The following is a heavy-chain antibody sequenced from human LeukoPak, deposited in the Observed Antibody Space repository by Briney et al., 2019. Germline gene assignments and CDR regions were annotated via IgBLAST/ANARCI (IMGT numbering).Heavy chain of an antibody. V-gene: IGHV3-66*01. CDR1: GFTVRSNY. Sequence: PGGSLRLSCAASGFTVRSNYMTWVRQAPGKGLEWVSVIYSGGSTYYADSVKGRFTISRDNSKNSLYLQMNTLRPEDTAVYYCARERQNKDFWSGGDYWGQGTLVTVSS. CDR2: IYSGGST. CDR3: ARERQNKDFWSGGDY. D-gene: IGHD3-3*01. J-gene: IGHJ4*02.